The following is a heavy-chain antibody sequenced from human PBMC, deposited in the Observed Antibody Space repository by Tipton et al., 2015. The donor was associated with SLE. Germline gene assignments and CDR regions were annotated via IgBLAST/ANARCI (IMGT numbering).Heavy chain of an antibody. D-gene: IGHD1-26*01. CDR1: GGSISGNNYY. CDR3: VRRGSYSGYYYYGMDV. V-gene: IGHV4-39*07. Sequence: TLSLTCTVSGGSISGNNYYWGWIRQPPGKGLEWIGSIHYRGSTYYNPSLNSRLTMSVDTSKNQFSLHLSSVTAADTAVYFCVRRGSYSGYYYYGMDVWGQGTTVTVSS. J-gene: IGHJ6*02. CDR2: IHYRGST.